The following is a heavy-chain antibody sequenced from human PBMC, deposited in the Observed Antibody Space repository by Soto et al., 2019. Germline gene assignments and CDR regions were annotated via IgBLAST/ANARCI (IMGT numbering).Heavy chain of an antibody. Sequence: QVQLVESGGGVVQPGRSLRLSCAASGFTFSSYGMHWVRQAPGKGLEWVAVIWYDGSNKYYADSVKGRFTISRDNSQSTVYLPMNSLRVEDRAVYYCARGVSGSYDYWGQGTLVTVSS. CDR2: IWYDGSNK. CDR1: GFTFSSYG. D-gene: IGHD1-26*01. J-gene: IGHJ4*02. CDR3: ARGVSGSYDY. V-gene: IGHV3-33*01.